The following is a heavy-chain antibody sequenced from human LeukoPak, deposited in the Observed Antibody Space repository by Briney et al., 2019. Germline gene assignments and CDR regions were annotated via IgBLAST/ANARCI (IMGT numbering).Heavy chain of an antibody. J-gene: IGHJ4*02. CDR2: INHSGST. CDR1: GGSISSSNW. D-gene: IGHD3-22*01. V-gene: IGHV4-4*02. Sequence: SETLSLTCAVSGGSISSSNWWSWVRQPPGKGLEWIGEINHSGSTNYNPSLKSRVTISVDTSKNQFSLKLSSVTAADTAVYYCARTPKYYYDSSGYYYTYYFDYWGQGTLVTVSS. CDR3: ARTPKYYYDSSGYYYTYYFDY.